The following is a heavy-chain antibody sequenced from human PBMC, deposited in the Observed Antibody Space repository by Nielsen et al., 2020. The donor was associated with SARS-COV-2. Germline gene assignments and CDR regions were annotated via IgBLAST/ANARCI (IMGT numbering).Heavy chain of an antibody. D-gene: IGHD3-10*01. J-gene: IGHJ6*02. V-gene: IGHV1-2*06. CDR1: GYTFTGYY. CDR2: INPNSGGT. Sequence: ASVKVSCKASGYTFTGYYMHWVRQAPGQGLEWMGRINPNSGGTNYAQKFQGRVTMTRDTSISTAYMKLSRLRSDDTAVYYCARDLGGSGYGMDVWGQGTTVTVSS. CDR3: ARDLGGSGYGMDV.